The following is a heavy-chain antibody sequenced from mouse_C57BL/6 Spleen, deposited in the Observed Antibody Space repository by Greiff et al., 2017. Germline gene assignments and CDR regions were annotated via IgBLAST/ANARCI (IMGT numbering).Heavy chain of an antibody. Sequence: QVHVKQPGAELVKPGASVKLSCKASGYTFTSYWMQWVKQRPGQGLEWIGEIDPSDSYTNYNQKFKGKATLTVDTSSSTAYMQLSSLTSEDSAVYYCARRGVRSGGYFDVWGTGTTVTVSS. V-gene: IGHV1-50*01. D-gene: IGHD1-1*01. J-gene: IGHJ1*03. CDR1: GYTFTSYW. CDR3: ARRGVRSGGYFDV. CDR2: IDPSDSYT.